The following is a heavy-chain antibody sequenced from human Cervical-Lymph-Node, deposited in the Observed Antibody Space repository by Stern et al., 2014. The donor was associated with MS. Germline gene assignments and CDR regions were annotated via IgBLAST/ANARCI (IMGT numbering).Heavy chain of an antibody. CDR2: IFPGGSDI. V-gene: IGHV5-51*01. CDR1: GYTFTSYW. J-gene: IGHJ4*02. Sequence: EVQLVESGAEVKKSGESLKISCQASGYTFTSYWIGWVRQMPGKGLEWIAIIFPGGSDIRYSPSFQGQVTISADKSSSTAYLQWNNLKASDTAIYYCARQRYFDYWGQGTLVTVSS. CDR3: ARQRYFDY.